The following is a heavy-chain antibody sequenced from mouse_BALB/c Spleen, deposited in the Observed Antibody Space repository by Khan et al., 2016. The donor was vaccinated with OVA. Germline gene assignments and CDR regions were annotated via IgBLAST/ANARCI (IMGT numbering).Heavy chain of an antibody. V-gene: IGHV5-15*02. Sequence: EVELVESVGGLVQPGGSRKLSCAASGFTFSDYGMAWVRQAQGKGPEWVAFISILAYSINYADTVTGRFTNSRENAKNTLYLEMSSLRSEDTAMYYCAWGYRTFAYWGQVTLVTVSA. CDR3: AWGYRTFAY. CDR1: GFTFSDYG. D-gene: IGHD2-14*01. CDR2: ISILAYSI. J-gene: IGHJ3*01.